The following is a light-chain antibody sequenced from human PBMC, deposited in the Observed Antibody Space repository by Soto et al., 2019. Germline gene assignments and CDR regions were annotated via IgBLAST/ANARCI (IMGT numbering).Light chain of an antibody. CDR1: SSDVGGYNY. Sequence: SALTPPPSASGSPGQSVAISCTGTSSDVGGYNYVSWYQQHPGKAPKLMIYEVNKRPSGVPDRFSGSKSGNTASLTVSGLQAEDEADYYCSSYAGSSNVFGTGTKVTVL. V-gene: IGLV2-8*01. J-gene: IGLJ1*01. CDR3: SSYAGSSNV. CDR2: EVN.